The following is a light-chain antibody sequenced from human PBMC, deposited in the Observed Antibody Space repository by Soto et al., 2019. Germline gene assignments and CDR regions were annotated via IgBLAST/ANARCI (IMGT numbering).Light chain of an antibody. V-gene: IGKV3-15*01. J-gene: IGKJ1*01. CDR2: GAS. CDR1: QSVSSN. Sequence: EIVMTRSPDILSVSPGERATLSCRASQSVSSNLAWYQQKPGQSPRLLIYGASTRATGIPVRFSGSGSGTEFTLTISSLQSEDFAVYYCQQYGSSPWTFGQGTKVDIK. CDR3: QQYGSSPWT.